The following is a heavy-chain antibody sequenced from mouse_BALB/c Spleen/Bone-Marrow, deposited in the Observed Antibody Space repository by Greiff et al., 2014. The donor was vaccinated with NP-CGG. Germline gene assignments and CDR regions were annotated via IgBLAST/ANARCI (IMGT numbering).Heavy chain of an antibody. CDR1: GYTFSHYW. D-gene: IGHD2-10*01. CDR3: TRSLQRYFDY. J-gene: IGHJ2*01. Sequence: QVQLQQPGAELMKPGASVKISCKATGYTFSHYWIEWVKQRPGHGLEWIGEILPGTGSTKYNEKFKGKATITADTSSSTAYMQLSSLTSEDSAVYYCTRSLQRYFDYWGQGTTLTVSS. CDR2: ILPGTGST. V-gene: IGHV1-9*01.